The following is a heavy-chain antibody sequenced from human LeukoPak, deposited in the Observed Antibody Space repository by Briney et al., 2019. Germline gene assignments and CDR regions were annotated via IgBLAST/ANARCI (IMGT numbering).Heavy chain of an antibody. V-gene: IGHV3-43*02. CDR3: AKDMENSSGWYLGGIDY. D-gene: IGHD6-19*01. J-gene: IGHJ4*02. CDR2: ISGDGGST. CDR1: GFTFDDYA. Sequence: GGSLRLSCAASGFTFDDYAMHWVRHAPGKGREWVSLISGDGGSTYYADSVKGRFTISRDNSKNSLYLQMNSLRTEDTALYYCAKDMENSSGWYLGGIDYWGQGTLVTVSS.